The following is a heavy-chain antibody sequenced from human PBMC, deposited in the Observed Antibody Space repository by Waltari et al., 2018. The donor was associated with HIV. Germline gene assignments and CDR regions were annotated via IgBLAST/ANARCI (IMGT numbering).Heavy chain of an antibody. CDR2: IKQDGSEK. J-gene: IGHJ4*02. D-gene: IGHD5-12*01. Sequence: EVQLVESGGGLVHPGGSLRLSCAASGFTFRTYWMSWVRQAPGKGLEWGANIKQDGSEKYYVDSVKGRLTISRDNTKNSLYLQMNSLRAEDTAVYYCARDHTWLHSDSWGQGTLVTVSS. CDR1: GFTFRTYW. CDR3: ARDHTWLHSDS. V-gene: IGHV3-7*01.